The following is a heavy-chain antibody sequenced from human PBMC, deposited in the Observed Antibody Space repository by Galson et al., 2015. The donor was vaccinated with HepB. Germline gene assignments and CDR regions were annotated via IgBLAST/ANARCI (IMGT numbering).Heavy chain of an antibody. D-gene: IGHD2-15*01. Sequence: SLRLSCAASGFTFSSYAMSWVRQAPGKGLEWVSSISSSSSYIYYADSVKGRFTISRDNAKNSLHLQMNSLRAEDTAVYYCASGSCSGGSCSHAFDIWGQGTMVTVSS. CDR3: ASGSCSGGSCSHAFDI. V-gene: IGHV3-21*01. J-gene: IGHJ3*02. CDR1: GFTFSSYA. CDR2: ISSSSSYI.